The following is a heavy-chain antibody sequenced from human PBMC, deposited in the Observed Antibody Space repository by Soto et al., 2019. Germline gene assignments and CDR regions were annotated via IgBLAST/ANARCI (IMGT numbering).Heavy chain of an antibody. D-gene: IGHD3-16*02. J-gene: IGHJ3*02. V-gene: IGHV3-30-3*01. CDR2: ISYDGSNK. CDR3: ATVRGYRQDFDAFDI. Sequence: QVHLVESGGGVVQPGRSLRLSCAASGFSFSTYAMHWVRQAPGKGLEWVAIISYDGSNKYYSDSVKGRFTISRDNSKNTPYLQMNNLRAEDTAVYYCATVRGYRQDFDAFDIWGQGTMVTVSS. CDR1: GFSFSTYA.